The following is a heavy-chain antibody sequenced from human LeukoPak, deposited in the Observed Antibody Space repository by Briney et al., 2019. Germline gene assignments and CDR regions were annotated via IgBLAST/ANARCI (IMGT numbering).Heavy chain of an antibody. CDR3: AKSWYQMLWDWFDP. CDR2: ISGTGEST. J-gene: IGHJ5*02. D-gene: IGHD2-2*01. Sequence: GGSLRPSCAASGITFSRFAMNWVRQAPGKRLERVSAISGTGESTYYANSVKGRFTISRDNSKNTLYVQLNSLRVEDTAVYYCAKSWYQMLWDWFDPWGQGTLVTVSS. V-gene: IGHV3-23*01. CDR1: GITFSRFA.